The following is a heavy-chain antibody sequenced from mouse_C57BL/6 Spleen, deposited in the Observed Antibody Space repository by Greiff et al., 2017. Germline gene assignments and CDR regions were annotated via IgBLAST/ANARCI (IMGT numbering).Heavy chain of an antibody. CDR3: ARRRDDYVYFDY. D-gene: IGHD2-4*01. J-gene: IGHJ2*01. CDR1: GFTFSSYG. CDR2: ISSGGSYT. Sequence: EVKLMESGGDLVKPGGSLKLSCAASGFTFSSYGMSWVRQTPDKRLEWVATISSGGSYTYYPDSVKGRFTISRDNVKNTLYLQMSSLKSEDTAMYYCARRRDDYVYFDYWGQGTTLTVSS. V-gene: IGHV5-6*02.